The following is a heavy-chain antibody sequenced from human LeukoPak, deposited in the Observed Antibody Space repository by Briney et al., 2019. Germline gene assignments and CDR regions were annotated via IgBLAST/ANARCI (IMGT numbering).Heavy chain of an antibody. CDR1: GFTFSSYS. Sequence: GGSLRLSCAASGFTFSSYSMNWVRQAPGKGLEWVGRIRNKANSYATEYAASVKGRFIISRDDSKNSLYLQMNSLKTEDTAVYFCARVFCTGGTCYPSTFDYWGQGTLVTVPS. V-gene: IGHV3-72*01. CDR2: IRNKANSYAT. J-gene: IGHJ4*02. D-gene: IGHD2-15*01. CDR3: ARVFCTGGTCYPSTFDY.